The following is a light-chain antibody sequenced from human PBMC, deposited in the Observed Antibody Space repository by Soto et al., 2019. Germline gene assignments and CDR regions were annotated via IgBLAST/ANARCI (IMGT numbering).Light chain of an antibody. CDR2: GAS. CDR3: QQYNSWPRT. J-gene: IGKJ1*01. V-gene: IGKV3-15*01. CDR1: QSVSSN. Sequence: EIVMTQSPATLSVSPGERATLFCRASQSVSSNLAWYQQKPGQAPRLLVYGASTRATTIPARFSGSGSGTEFTLSISSLQSEDFAVYYCQQYNSWPRTFGQGTKVDIK.